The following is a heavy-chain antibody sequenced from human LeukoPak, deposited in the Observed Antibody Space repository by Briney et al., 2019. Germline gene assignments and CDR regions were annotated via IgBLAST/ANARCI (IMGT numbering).Heavy chain of an antibody. Sequence: SETLSLTCTVSGGSISSYYWSWIRQPPGKGLEWIGYIYYSGSTNYNPSLKSRVTISVDTSKNQFSLKPSSVTAADTAVYYCARHSMTYSNSYFDYWGQGTLVTVSS. J-gene: IGHJ4*02. CDR3: ARHSMTYSNSYFDY. D-gene: IGHD4-11*01. CDR2: IYYSGST. CDR1: GGSISSYY. V-gene: IGHV4-59*08.